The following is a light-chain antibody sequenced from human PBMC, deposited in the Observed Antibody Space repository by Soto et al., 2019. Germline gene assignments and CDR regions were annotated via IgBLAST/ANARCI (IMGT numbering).Light chain of an antibody. Sequence: IVLTQSPGTLSLSPGERATLSCRASRSVSSRYLAWYQQKPGQTPRLLLYDASRRATGILDRFRGSGAGTDFTLPINRLEPEDFAVYYCQQYGSSPYTFGQGTKLEIQ. J-gene: IGKJ2*01. CDR3: QQYGSSPYT. V-gene: IGKV3-20*01. CDR1: RSVSSRY. CDR2: DAS.